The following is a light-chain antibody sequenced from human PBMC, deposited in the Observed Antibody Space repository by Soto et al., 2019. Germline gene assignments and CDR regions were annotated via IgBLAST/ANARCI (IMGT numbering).Light chain of an antibody. Sequence: EIVMTHSPATLSVSPGERATLSCRASQSVSSNLAWYQQKPGQAPRLVIYGAPTRATGIPVRFSGSRPGTDSTLIISSLQSEDCSLYYGQEHNNWPQASGKATKVEIK. CDR3: QEHNNWPQA. J-gene: IGKJ1*01. CDR2: GAP. V-gene: IGKV3-15*01. CDR1: QSVSSN.